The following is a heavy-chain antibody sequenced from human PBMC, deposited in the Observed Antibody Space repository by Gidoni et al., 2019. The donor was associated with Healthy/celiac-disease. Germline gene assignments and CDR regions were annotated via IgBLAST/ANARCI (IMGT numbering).Heavy chain of an antibody. J-gene: IGHJ4*02. D-gene: IGHD3-3*01. V-gene: IGHV1-69*12. CDR1: VGPFSSYA. Sequence: QVQLVQSGAEVQTPGSSVKLSCTAAVGPFSSYALRWRLQAPGQELEWMGAIIPIFGTAKCAPKSQDRVMITAGDTSSTAYMELSSLRSADAAVYYCARGDADFWSGYYCFDYWGQGTLVTVSS. CDR2: IIPIFGTA. CDR3: ARGDADFWSGYYCFDY.